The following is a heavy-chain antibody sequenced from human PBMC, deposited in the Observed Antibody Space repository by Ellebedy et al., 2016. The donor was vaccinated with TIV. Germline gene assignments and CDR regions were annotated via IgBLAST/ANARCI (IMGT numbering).Heavy chain of an antibody. D-gene: IGHD3-10*01. CDR3: ARAHY. CDR1: GFTFRSEW. J-gene: IGHJ4*02. Sequence: GESLKISCAASGFTFRSEWMSWVRQAPGKGLEWVANIKEDGSEKDYVDLVKGRFTISRDNAKNSLYLQMNNLRVKDTAVYYCARAHYWGQGTLVTVSS. CDR2: IKEDGSEK. V-gene: IGHV3-7*01.